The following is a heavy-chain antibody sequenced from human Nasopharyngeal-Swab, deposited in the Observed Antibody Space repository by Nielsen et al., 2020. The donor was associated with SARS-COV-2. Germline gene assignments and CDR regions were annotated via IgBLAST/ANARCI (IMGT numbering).Heavy chain of an antibody. D-gene: IGHD2-21*02. Sequence: GESLKISCKGSGYSFTSYWIGWVRQLPGKGLEWMGIIYPGDSDTIYSPSFEGQVTISADMSINTAYLLWSSLKASDTAIYFCARLPHCGGDCPPDVWGQGTSVTVSS. J-gene: IGHJ6*02. CDR2: IYPGDSDT. CDR3: ARLPHCGGDCPPDV. V-gene: IGHV5-51*01. CDR1: GYSFTSYW.